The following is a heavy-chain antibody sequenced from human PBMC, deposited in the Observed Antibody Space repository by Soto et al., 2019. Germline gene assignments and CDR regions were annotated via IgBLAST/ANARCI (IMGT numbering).Heavy chain of an antibody. CDR3: ARTYYYYSSGYGDAFDI. D-gene: IGHD3-22*01. V-gene: IGHV4-30-4*01. Sequence: QVQLQESGPGLVKPSQTLSLTCTVSGGSISSGDYYWSWIRQPPGKGLEWIGYIYYSGSTYYNPSLKSRVTISVDTSKIQFSLKLSAVTAADTAVYYCARTYYYYSSGYGDAFDIWGQGTMVTVSS. J-gene: IGHJ3*02. CDR2: IYYSGST. CDR1: GGSISSGDYY.